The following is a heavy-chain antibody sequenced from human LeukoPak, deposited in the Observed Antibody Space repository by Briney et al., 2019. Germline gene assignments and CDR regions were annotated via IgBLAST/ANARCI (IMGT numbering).Heavy chain of an antibody. CDR1: GFTFSSYG. D-gene: IGHD3-3*01. Sequence: GGSLRLHCAASGFTFSSYGMHWVRQAPGKGLEWVAVIWYDGSNKYYADSVKGRFTISRDNSKNTLYLQMNSLRAEDTAVYYCARAAYYDFWSGYPVDYWGQGTLVTVSS. CDR3: ARAAYYDFWSGYPVDY. J-gene: IGHJ4*02. V-gene: IGHV3-33*01. CDR2: IWYDGSNK.